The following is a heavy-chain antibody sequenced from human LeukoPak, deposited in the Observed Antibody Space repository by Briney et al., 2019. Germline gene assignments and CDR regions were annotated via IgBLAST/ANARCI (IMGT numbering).Heavy chain of an antibody. D-gene: IGHD3-3*01. V-gene: IGHV4-59*12. CDR2: INHSGST. J-gene: IGHJ4*02. Sequence: PSETLSLTCTVSGGSISSYYWSWIRQPPGKGLEWIGEINHSGSTYYNPSLKSRVTISVDTSKNQFSLKLSSVTAADTAVYYCARLRFLEWLPHPFDYWGQGTLVTVSS. CDR1: GGSISSYY. CDR3: ARLRFLEWLPHPFDY.